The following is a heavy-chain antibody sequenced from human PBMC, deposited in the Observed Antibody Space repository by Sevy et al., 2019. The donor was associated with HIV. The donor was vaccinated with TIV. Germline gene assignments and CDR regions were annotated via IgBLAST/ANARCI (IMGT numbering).Heavy chain of an antibody. CDR2: ISWDGGST. CDR3: ANARYSSGPLGYFQH. D-gene: IGHD6-19*01. J-gene: IGHJ1*01. V-gene: IGHV3-43*01. Sequence: GGSLRLPCAASGFTFDDYTMHWVRQAPGKGLEWVSLISWDGGSTYYADSVKGRFTISRDNSKNSLYLQMNSLRTEDTALYYCANARYSSGPLGYFQHWGQGTLVTVSS. CDR1: GFTFDDYT.